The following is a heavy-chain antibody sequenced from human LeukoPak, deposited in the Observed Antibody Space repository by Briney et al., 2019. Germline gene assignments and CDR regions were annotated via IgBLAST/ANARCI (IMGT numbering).Heavy chain of an antibody. CDR1: GFTFSSYS. CDR3: ARGCGMAARGMCFGY. D-gene: IGHD6-6*01. CDR2: ISGGSSYI. J-gene: IGHJ4*02. Sequence: PGGSLRLSCAASGFTFSSYSMNWVRQAPGKGLEWVSSISGGSSYIYYADSVKGRFTISRDAPKNSLYLQMNSLRAEDTAVYYCARGCGMAARGMCFGYWGQGTLVTVSS. V-gene: IGHV3-21*01.